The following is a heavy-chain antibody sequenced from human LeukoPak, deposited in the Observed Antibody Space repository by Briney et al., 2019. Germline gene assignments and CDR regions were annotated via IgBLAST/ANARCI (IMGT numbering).Heavy chain of an antibody. CDR1: GGSISGYY. J-gene: IGHJ3*02. V-gene: IGHV4-59*01. D-gene: IGHD2-8*01. CDR2: VRYLRDT. Sequence: PSETLSLTCTVAGGSISGYYWSWVRQPPGKGLEWIGHVRYLRDTNYNASLESRVTISVDTSKNQCSLKLSSVTTADTAVYYCTRSTNLEAFDIWGQGTMVAVSS. CDR3: TRSTNLEAFDI.